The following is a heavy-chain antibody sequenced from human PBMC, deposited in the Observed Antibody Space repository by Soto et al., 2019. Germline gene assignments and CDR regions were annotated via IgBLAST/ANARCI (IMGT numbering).Heavy chain of an antibody. V-gene: IGHV5-51*01. Sequence: PGESLKISCKGSGYNFTSYWIGWVRQMPGKGLEWMGIIYPGDSDTRYSPSFQGQVTISADESISTAYLQWSSLKASDTAMYYCARAVVINGRYYFDYWGQGTLVTVSS. J-gene: IGHJ4*02. D-gene: IGHD3-22*01. CDR2: IYPGDSDT. CDR3: ARAVVINGRYYFDY. CDR1: GYNFTSYW.